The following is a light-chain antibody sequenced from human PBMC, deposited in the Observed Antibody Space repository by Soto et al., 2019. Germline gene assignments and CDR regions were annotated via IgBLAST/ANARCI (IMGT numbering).Light chain of an antibody. J-gene: IGKJ2*01. CDR2: RAS. CDR3: QQYYSVPYT. Sequence: DIVMTQSPDSLAVSLGERATINCKSSQSVFSSSYDNDFLAWYQQKPGQPPRLLFYRASTRASGVPDRFSGSGSGSHFTLTISSLQAEDGAGDYCQQYYSVPYTFGQGTKLEIK. CDR1: QSVFSSSYDNDF. V-gene: IGKV4-1*01.